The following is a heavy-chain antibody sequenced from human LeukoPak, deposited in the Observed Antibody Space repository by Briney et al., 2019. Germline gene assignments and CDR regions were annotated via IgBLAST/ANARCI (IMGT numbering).Heavy chain of an antibody. Sequence: SETLSLTCTVSGGSISSYYWSWIRQPPGKGLEWIGYIYYSGSTNYNPSLKSRVTISVDTSKNQFSLKLSSVTAADTAVYYCARAMRGYYDSSGYWIFDYWGQGTLVTVSS. CDR3: ARAMRGYYDSSGYWIFDY. V-gene: IGHV4-59*01. J-gene: IGHJ4*02. D-gene: IGHD3-22*01. CDR1: GGSISSYY. CDR2: IYYSGST.